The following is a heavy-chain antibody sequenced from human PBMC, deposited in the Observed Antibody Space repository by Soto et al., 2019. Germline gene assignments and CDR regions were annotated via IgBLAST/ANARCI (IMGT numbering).Heavy chain of an antibody. CDR1: GFTFSSYG. J-gene: IGHJ5*02. V-gene: IGHV3-30*18. Sequence: PGGSLRLSCAASGFTFSSYGMHWVRQAPGKGLEWVAVISYDGSNKYYADSVKGRFTISRDNSKNTLYLQMNSLRAEDTAVYYCAKGGKQLDGGCFDPGGQGPLVTVSS. D-gene: IGHD6-6*01. CDR2: ISYDGSNK. CDR3: AKGGKQLDGGCFDP.